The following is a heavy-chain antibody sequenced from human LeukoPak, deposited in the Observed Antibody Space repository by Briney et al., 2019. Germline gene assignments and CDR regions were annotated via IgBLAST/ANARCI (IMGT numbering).Heavy chain of an antibody. Sequence: GASVKVSCKASGGTFSSYAISWVRQAPGQRLEWMGWINAANGNTEYSQRFQGRVTITRDTSASTAYMELSSLRSEDTAVYYCARLGGTAMVTSLDYWGQGTLVTVSS. J-gene: IGHJ4*02. D-gene: IGHD5-18*01. CDR2: INAANGNT. CDR3: ARLGGTAMVTSLDY. CDR1: GGTFSSYA. V-gene: IGHV1-3*01.